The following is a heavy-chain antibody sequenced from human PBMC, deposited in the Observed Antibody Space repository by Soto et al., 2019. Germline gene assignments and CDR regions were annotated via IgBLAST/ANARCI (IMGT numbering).Heavy chain of an antibody. V-gene: IGHV4-61*01. CDR2: IYYSGST. D-gene: IGHD1-26*01. Sequence: SETLSLTCTVSGGSVSSGSYYWSWIRQPPGKGLEWIGYIYYSGSTNYNPSLKSRVTISVDTSKNQFSLKLSSVTAADTAVYYCARAGLGDGSDYWGQGTLVTVSS. CDR3: ARAGLGDGSDY. CDR1: GGSVSSGSYY. J-gene: IGHJ4*02.